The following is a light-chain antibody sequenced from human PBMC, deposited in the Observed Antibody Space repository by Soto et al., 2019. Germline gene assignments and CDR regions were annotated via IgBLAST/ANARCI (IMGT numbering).Light chain of an antibody. CDR2: DVN. J-gene: IGLJ1*01. Sequence: QSALTQPASVSGSPGQSISISCTGTSSDVGGYNYVSWYQQHPGKAPKLMIYDVNNRPSGVSDRFSGSKSGNTASLTISGPQAEDEADYYCSSYTSSSALVFGTGTKVTV. CDR1: SSDVGGYNY. V-gene: IGLV2-14*01. CDR3: SSYTSSSALV.